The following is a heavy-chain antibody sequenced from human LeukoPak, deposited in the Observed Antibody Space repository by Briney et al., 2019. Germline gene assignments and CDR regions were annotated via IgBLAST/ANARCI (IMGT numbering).Heavy chain of an antibody. J-gene: IGHJ4*02. CDR2: ISGSAGST. CDR3: AKDLTYGDYRFYY. D-gene: IGHD4-17*01. V-gene: IGHV3-23*01. CDR1: GFTFSSYA. Sequence: GGSLRLSCAASGFTFSSYAMSWVRQAPGKGLEWVSVISGSAGSTYYADSVKGRFTISRDNSKNTLYLQMNSLRAEDTAVYYCAKDLTYGDYRFYYWGQGTLATVSS.